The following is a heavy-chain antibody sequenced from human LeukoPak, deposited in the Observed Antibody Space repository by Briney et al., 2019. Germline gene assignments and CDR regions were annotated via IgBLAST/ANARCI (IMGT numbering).Heavy chain of an antibody. V-gene: IGHV5-10-1*01. CDR2: IDPSDSYT. D-gene: IGHD2-15*01. Sequence: GESLKISFKGPGYRFTSYWISWVRQMPGKGLEWMGRIDPSDSYTNYSPSFQGHVTISADKSISAAYLQWSSLKASDTAMYYCARHGAAFGNWFDPWGQGTLVTVSS. CDR1: GYRFTSYW. CDR3: ARHGAAFGNWFDP. J-gene: IGHJ5*02.